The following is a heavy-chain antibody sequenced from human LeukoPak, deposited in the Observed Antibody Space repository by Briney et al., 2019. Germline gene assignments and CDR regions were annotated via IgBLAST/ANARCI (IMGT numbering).Heavy chain of an antibody. V-gene: IGHV4-34*01. CDR1: GGSFNDYY. CDR2: INHSGST. D-gene: IGHD4-4*01. CDR3: ARSFYTNCFDY. J-gene: IGHJ4*02. Sequence: SETLSLTCVVYGGSFNDYYWSWIRQPPGKGLEWLGEINHSGSTNYNPSLKSRVTISVDTSKNQFSLRLSSVTAADTAVYYCARSFYTNCFDYWGQGTVVTVSS.